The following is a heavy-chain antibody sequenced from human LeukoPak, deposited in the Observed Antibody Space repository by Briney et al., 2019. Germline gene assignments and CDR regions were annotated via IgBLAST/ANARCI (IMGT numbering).Heavy chain of an antibody. D-gene: IGHD3-22*01. CDR3: ARQEARNYYYEGLDY. CDR2: ISYNGGRK. J-gene: IGHJ4*02. Sequence: LPGGSLRLSCVASGFSFSGYAIHWVRQAPGKGLEWVALISYNGGRKDYADSVKGRFTIDRDNSKNTVYLQMNSLRPDDTAIYFCARQEARNYYYEGLDYWGQGNLVTVSS. V-gene: IGHV3-30*04. CDR1: GFSFSGYA.